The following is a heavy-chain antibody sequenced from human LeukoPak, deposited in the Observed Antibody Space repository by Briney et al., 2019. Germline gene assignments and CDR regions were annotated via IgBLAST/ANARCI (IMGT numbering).Heavy chain of an antibody. Sequence: SETLSLTCTVSGGSISSYYWSWIRQPAGKGLEWIGRIYTSGSTNYNPSLKSRVTMSVDTSKNQFSLKLSSVTAADTAVYYCAREEGSGSLYYYYGMDVWGQGTTVTVSS. CDR3: AREEGSGSLYYYYGMDV. CDR1: GGSISSYY. D-gene: IGHD3-10*01. J-gene: IGHJ6*02. V-gene: IGHV4-4*07. CDR2: IYTSGST.